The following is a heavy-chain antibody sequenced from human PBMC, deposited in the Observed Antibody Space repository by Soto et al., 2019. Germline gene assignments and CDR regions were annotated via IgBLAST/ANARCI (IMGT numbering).Heavy chain of an antibody. V-gene: IGHV3-30-3*01. Sequence: PGGSLRLSCAASGFTFSSYAMHWVRQAPGKGLEWVAVISYDGSNKYYADSVKGRFTISRDNSKNTLYLQMNSLRAEDTAVYYCASTVTTSDDWGQGTLVTVSS. CDR1: GFTFSSYA. CDR3: ASTVTTSDD. D-gene: IGHD4-17*01. J-gene: IGHJ4*02. CDR2: ISYDGSNK.